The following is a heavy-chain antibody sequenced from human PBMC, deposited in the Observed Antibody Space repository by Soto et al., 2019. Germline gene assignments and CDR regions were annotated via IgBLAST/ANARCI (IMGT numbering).Heavy chain of an antibody. Sequence: PCGSVRLASVSSWLTFISFWMSGVRQAPGKGLEWVANIKGDGSETRYVDSVKGRLTISRDNAKNSVYLQMNSLRVEDTALYYCGRDEVRNGVGVWGQRTTVTVSS. CDR1: WLTFISFW. CDR3: GRDEVRNGVGV. CDR2: IKGDGSET. V-gene: IGHV3-7*01. J-gene: IGHJ6*02.